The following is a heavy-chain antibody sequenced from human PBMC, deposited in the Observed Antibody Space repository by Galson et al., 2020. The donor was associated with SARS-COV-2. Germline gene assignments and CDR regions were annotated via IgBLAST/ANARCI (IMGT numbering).Heavy chain of an antibody. CDR3: AKDRDSADYYNYYGMDV. V-gene: IGHV3-30*18. CDR1: GFTFSTYG. D-gene: IGHD2-21*02. CDR2: ISYDGGNK. Sequence: QAGGSLRLSCAASGFTFSTYGMHWVRQAPGKGLEWVALISYDGGNKNYADSVKGRFTISRDNSKNTLSLQMNSLRPDDTAVYYCAKDRDSADYYNYYGMDVWGQGTTVTVSS. J-gene: IGHJ6*02.